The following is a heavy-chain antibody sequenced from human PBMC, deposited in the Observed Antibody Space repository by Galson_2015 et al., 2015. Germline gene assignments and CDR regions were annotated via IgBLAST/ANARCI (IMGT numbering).Heavy chain of an antibody. J-gene: IGHJ5*02. CDR3: ARGAAVAAPNWFDP. V-gene: IGHV4-34*01. CDR2: INHSGST. CDR1: GGSFSVYY. D-gene: IGHD6-19*01. Sequence: ETLSLTCAVYGGSFSVYYWSWIRQPPGKGLEWIGEINHSGSTNYNPSLKSRVTISVDTSKNQFSLKLSSVTAADTAVYYCARGAAVAAPNWFDPWGQGTLVTVSS.